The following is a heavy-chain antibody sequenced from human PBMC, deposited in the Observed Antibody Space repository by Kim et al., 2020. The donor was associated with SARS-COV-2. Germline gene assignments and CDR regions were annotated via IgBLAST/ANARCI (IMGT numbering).Heavy chain of an antibody. J-gene: IGHJ4*02. CDR2: IYYSGST. CDR1: GGSISSYY. CDR3: AGKHVLRYFDWSPPQPHPFGY. D-gene: IGHD3-9*01. V-gene: IGHV4-59*01. Sequence: SETLSLTCTVSGGSISSYYWSWIRQPPGKGLEWIGYIYYSGSTNYNPSLKSRVTISVDTSKNQFSLKLSSVTAADTAVYYCAGKHVLRYFDWSPPQPHPFGYLGQGTLVPVSS.